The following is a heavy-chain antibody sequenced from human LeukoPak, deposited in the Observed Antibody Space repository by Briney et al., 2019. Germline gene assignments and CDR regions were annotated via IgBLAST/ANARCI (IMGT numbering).Heavy chain of an antibody. V-gene: IGHV3-9*01. Sequence: GGSLRLSCAASGFTFDDYAMHWVRQAPGMGLEWVSGISWNSGSIGYADSVKGRFTISRDNAKNSLYLQMNSLRAEDTALYYCAKMEGGPHCSGGSCYHTNWFDPWGQGTLVTVSS. D-gene: IGHD2-15*01. CDR2: ISWNSGSI. J-gene: IGHJ5*02. CDR1: GFTFDDYA. CDR3: AKMEGGPHCSGGSCYHTNWFDP.